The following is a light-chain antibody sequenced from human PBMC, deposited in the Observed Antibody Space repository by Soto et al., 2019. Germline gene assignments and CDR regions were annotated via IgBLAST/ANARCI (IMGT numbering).Light chain of an antibody. CDR2: ASY. J-gene: IGLJ1*01. CDR1: SSNIGAGYD. V-gene: IGLV1-40*01. Sequence: QSVLTQPPSVSGAPGQRVTISCTGSSSNIGAGYDVHWYQQLPRTAPKLLIFASYNRPSGVPDRFSGSKSGTSASLAITGLQAEDEAEYYCQSYDSSLSARYVFGTGTKGTVL. CDR3: QSYDSSLSARYV.